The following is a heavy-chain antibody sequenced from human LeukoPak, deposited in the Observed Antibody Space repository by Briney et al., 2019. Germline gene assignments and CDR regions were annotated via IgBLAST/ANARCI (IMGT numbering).Heavy chain of an antibody. CDR1: VLTFSSNG. J-gene: IGHJ1*01. CDR2: ISYDGSGK. CDR3: SKDRGWYFQY. D-gene: IGHD6-19*01. Sequence: GGSLRLSCAASVLTFSSNGMHGVRQAPGKGPEWVAFISYDGSGKYYADSVKGRFTISRDNSKNTLYLQLNSLRAEDTALFYCSKDRGWYFQYWGQGTLVTVSS. V-gene: IGHV3-30*18.